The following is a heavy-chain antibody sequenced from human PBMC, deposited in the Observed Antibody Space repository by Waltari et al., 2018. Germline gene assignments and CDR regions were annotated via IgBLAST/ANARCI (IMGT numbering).Heavy chain of an antibody. CDR2: ISSSSSNI. Sequence: EVQLVESGRGLVHHGGSLRLSCAASGFTFSSYSMNWVRQAPGKGLEWVSYISSSSSNIYYADSVKGRFTISRDNAKNSLYLQMNSLRAEDTAVYYCTSGSYFSGYWGQGTLVTVSS. CDR3: TSGSYFSGY. D-gene: IGHD1-26*01. J-gene: IGHJ4*02. CDR1: GFTFSSYS. V-gene: IGHV3-48*01.